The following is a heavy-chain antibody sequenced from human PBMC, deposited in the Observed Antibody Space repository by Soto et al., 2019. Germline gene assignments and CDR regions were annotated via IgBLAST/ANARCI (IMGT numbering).Heavy chain of an antibody. J-gene: IGHJ4*02. CDR1: GGSFSGYD. Sequence: ASETLSLTCAVYGGSFSGYDWSWIRQPPGKGLEWIGYIYYSGSTNYNPSLKSRVTISVDTSKNQFSLKLNSVTAADTAVYYCAKNWNWGSLVHWGKGTLVTVSS. D-gene: IGHD7-27*01. CDR2: IYYSGST. V-gene: IGHV4-59*01. CDR3: AKNWNWGSLVH.